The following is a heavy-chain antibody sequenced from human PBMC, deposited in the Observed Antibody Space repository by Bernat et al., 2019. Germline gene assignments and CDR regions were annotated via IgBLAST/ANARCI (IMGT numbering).Heavy chain of an antibody. CDR3: ARSIAVAGSSAFDI. CDR1: GFTFSSYD. CDR2: IGTAGDT. J-gene: IGHJ3*02. V-gene: IGHV3-13*04. D-gene: IGHD6-19*01. Sequence: EVQLVESGGGLVQPGGSLRLSCVASGFTFSSYDMHWVRQATGKGLEWVSAIGTAGDTYYPGSVKGRFTISRENAKNSLYLQMNSLRAGDTAVYYCARSIAVAGSSAFDIWGQGTMVTVSS.